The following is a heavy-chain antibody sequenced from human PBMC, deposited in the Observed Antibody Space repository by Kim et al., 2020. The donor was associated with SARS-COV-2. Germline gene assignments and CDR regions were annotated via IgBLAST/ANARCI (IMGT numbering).Heavy chain of an antibody. CDR3: ARDGRYSSSLGLKTGGMDV. J-gene: IGHJ6*04. Sequence: SVKVSCKASGCTFSSYAISWVRQAPGQGLEWMGGIIPIFGTTNYAQKFQGRVTITADESTSTAYMELSSLRSEDTAVYYCARDGRYSSSLGLKTGGMDVWGEGTTITVSS. CDR2: IIPIFGTT. D-gene: IGHD6-6*01. V-gene: IGHV1-69*13. CDR1: GCTFSSYA.